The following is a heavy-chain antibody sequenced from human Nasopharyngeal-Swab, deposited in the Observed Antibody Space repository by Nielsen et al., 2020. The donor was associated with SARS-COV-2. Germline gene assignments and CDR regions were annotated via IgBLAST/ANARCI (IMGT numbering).Heavy chain of an antibody. CDR3: TRGGYGDYGLYYFDY. Sequence: GESLKISCTASGFTFGDYAMSWVRQAPGKGLEWVGFIRSKAYGGTTEYAASVKGRFNISRDDSKSIAYLQMNSLKTEDTAVYYCTRGGYGDYGLYYFDYWGQGTLVTVSS. V-gene: IGHV3-49*04. CDR1: GFTFGDYA. D-gene: IGHD4-17*01. J-gene: IGHJ4*02. CDR2: IRSKAYGGTT.